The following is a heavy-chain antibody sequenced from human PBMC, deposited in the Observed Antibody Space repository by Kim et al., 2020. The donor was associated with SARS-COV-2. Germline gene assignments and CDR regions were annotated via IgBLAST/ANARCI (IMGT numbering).Heavy chain of an antibody. J-gene: IGHJ6*02. D-gene: IGHD2-2*01. CDR2: IYYSGST. Sequence: SETLSLTCTVSGGSISSYYWSWIRQPPGKGLEWIGDIYYSGSTNYNPSLKSRVTISVDTSKNQFSLKLSSVTAADTAVYYCASQLIYCSSTSCYDNYYYYGMDVWGQGTTVTVSS. CDR3: ASQLIYCSSTSCYDNYYYYGMDV. V-gene: IGHV4-59*08. CDR1: GGSISSYY.